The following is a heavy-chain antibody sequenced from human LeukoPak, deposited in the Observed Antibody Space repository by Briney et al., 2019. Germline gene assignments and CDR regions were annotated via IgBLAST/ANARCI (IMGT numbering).Heavy chain of an antibody. Sequence: GGSLRLSCAASGFTFSSYAMHWVRQAPGKGLEWAAVISYDGSNKYYADSVKGRFTISRDNSKNTLYLQMNSLRAEDTAVYYCARAEWFDPWGQGTLVTVSS. CDR3: ARAEWFDP. V-gene: IGHV3-30*04. J-gene: IGHJ5*02. CDR1: GFTFSSYA. CDR2: ISYDGSNK.